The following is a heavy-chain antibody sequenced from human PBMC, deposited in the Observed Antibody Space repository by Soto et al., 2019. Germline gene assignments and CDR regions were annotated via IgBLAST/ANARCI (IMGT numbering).Heavy chain of an antibody. CDR2: IRSKAYGGTT. Sequence: GGSLRLSCTASGFTFGDYSMSWFRQAPGKGLEWVGFIRSKAYGGTTEYAASVKGRFTISRDDSKSIAYLQMNSLKTEDTAVYYCTRGSVVVPAPFDYWGQGTLVTVSS. V-gene: IGHV3-49*03. D-gene: IGHD2-2*01. J-gene: IGHJ4*02. CDR3: TRGSVVVPAPFDY. CDR1: GFTFGDYS.